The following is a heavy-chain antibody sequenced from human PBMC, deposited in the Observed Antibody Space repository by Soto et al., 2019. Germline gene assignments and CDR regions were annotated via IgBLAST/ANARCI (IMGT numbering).Heavy chain of an antibody. CDR2: IRSKPNSYAT. J-gene: IGHJ6*02. CDR3: TRTTAQFQLLSPPV. D-gene: IGHD2-2*01. V-gene: IGHV3-73*01. CDR1: GFSFSGSA. Sequence: HPGGSLRLSCAASGFSFSGSAMHWVRQASGKGLEWVGRIRSKPNSYATSYAASVKGRFTISRDDSKNTAYLQMNSPKTEDTAVYYCTRTTAQFQLLSPPVWGQGTTVTVSS.